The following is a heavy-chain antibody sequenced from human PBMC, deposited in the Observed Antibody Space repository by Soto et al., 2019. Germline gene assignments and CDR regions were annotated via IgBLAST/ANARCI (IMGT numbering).Heavy chain of an antibody. CDR1: GYTFTSYY. CDR3: ARPLGGYDPISYYYYGMDV. V-gene: IGHV1-8*01. J-gene: IGHJ6*02. CDR2: MNPNSGNT. Sequence: ASVKVSCKASGYTFTSYYINWVRQATGQGLEWMGWMNPNSGNTGYAQKFQGRVTMTRNTSISTAYMELSSLRSEDTAVYYCARPLGGYDPISYYYYGMDVWGQGTTVTV. D-gene: IGHD5-12*01.